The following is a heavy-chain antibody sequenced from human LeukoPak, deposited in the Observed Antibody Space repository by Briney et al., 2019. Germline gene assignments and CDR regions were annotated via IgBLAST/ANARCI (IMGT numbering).Heavy chain of an antibody. V-gene: IGHV1-18*01. Sequence: ASVKVSCKASGYTFTSYGISWVRQAPGQGLEWMGWISAYNGNTNYAQKLQGRVTMTTDTSTSTAYMELRSLRSDDAAVYYCARDRTYCSSTSCLRNHYYYGMDVWGQGTTVTVSS. CDR3: ARDRTYCSSTSCLRNHYYYGMDV. D-gene: IGHD2-2*01. J-gene: IGHJ6*02. CDR2: ISAYNGNT. CDR1: GYTFTSYG.